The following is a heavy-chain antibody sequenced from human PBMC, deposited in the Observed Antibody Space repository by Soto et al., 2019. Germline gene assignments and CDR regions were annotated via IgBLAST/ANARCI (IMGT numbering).Heavy chain of an antibody. Sequence: TLSLTCTVSSGSISSGGYYWSWIRQHPGKGLEWIGYIYYSGSTYYNPSLKSRVTISVDTSKNQFSLKLSSVTAADTAVYYCARDRGAAAYWFDPWGQGTLVTVSS. V-gene: IGHV4-31*03. D-gene: IGHD6-13*01. CDR2: IYYSGST. CDR1: SGSISSGGYY. J-gene: IGHJ5*02. CDR3: ARDRGAAAYWFDP.